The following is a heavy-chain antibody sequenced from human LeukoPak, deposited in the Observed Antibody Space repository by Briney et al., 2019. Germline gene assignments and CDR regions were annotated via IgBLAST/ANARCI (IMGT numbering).Heavy chain of an antibody. CDR1: GGTFSSYA. CDR2: IIPIFGTA. D-gene: IGHD6-13*01. J-gene: IGHJ4*02. Sequence: SVKVSCKASGGTFSSYAISWVRQAPGQGLEWMGGIIPIFGTANYAQKFQGRVTITTDESTSTAYMELSSLRSEDTAVYYCARGGNMAAGTGSCFDYWGQGTLVTVSS. V-gene: IGHV1-69*05. CDR3: ARGGNMAAGTGSCFDY.